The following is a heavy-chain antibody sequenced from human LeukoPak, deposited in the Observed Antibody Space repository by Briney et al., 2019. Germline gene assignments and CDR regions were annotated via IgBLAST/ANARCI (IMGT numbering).Heavy chain of an antibody. Sequence: GASVKVSCKASGGTFSSYAISWVRQAPGQGLEWMGGIIPIFGTANYAQKFQGRVTITADESTSTAYMELSSLRSEDTAVYYCARAVPQLAYCGGDCQGAFDIWGQGTMVTVSS. J-gene: IGHJ3*02. V-gene: IGHV1-69*13. CDR2: IIPIFGTA. D-gene: IGHD2-21*02. CDR3: ARAVPQLAYCGGDCQGAFDI. CDR1: GGTFSSYA.